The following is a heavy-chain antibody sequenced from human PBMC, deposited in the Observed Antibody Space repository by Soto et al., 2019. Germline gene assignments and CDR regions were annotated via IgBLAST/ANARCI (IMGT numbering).Heavy chain of an antibody. CDR1: GFTFSSYA. D-gene: IGHD2-15*01. V-gene: IGHV3-64*01. CDR2: ISSNGGST. CDR3: ARGGRGEGYDAFDI. J-gene: IGHJ3*02. Sequence: GGSLRLSCAASGFTFSSYAMHWVRQAPGKGLEYVSAISSNGGSTYYANSVKGRFTISRDNSKNTLYLQMGSLRAEDMAVYYCARGGRGEGYDAFDIWGQGTMVTVSS.